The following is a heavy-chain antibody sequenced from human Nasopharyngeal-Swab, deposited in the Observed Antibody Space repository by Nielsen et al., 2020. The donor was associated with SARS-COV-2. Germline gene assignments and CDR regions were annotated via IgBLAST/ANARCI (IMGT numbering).Heavy chain of an antibody. J-gene: IGHJ4*02. Sequence: GESLKISCAASGFTFSSYSMNWVRQAPGKGLEWVSAITSSSTYTYYADSVKGRFTISRDNARNSLYLQMNSLRAEDTAVYYCARGGAGEPCFFDYWGQGTLVTVSS. V-gene: IGHV3-21*01. CDR1: GFTFSSYS. CDR3: ARGGAGEPCFFDY. CDR2: ITSSSTYT. D-gene: IGHD1-26*01.